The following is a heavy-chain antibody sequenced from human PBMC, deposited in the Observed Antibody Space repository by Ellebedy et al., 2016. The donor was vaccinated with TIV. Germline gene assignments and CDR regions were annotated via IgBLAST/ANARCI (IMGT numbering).Heavy chain of an antibody. CDR1: GFAFSNAW. CDR2: ISDSGSAI. Sequence: GESLKISCAASGFAFSNAWMNWIRQAPGKGLEWLSYISDSGSAILYADSVKGRFTISRENAKNALFLQMDGLRVDDSAVYYCVGFGVFNLWGQGAPVTVSS. J-gene: IGHJ5*02. CDR3: VGFGVFNL. D-gene: IGHD3-3*01. V-gene: IGHV3-11*04.